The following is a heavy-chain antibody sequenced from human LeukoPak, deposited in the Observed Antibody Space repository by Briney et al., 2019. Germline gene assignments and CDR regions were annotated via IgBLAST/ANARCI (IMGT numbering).Heavy chain of an antibody. CDR1: GYTFISYG. CDR3: ARVVGAPPYYYMDV. V-gene: IGHV1-69*13. D-gene: IGHD1-26*01. J-gene: IGHJ6*03. Sequence: SVKVSCKASGYTFISYGINWVRQAPGQGLEWMGGIIPIFGTANYAQKFQGRVTITADESTSTAYMELSSLRSEDTAVYYCARVVGAPPYYYMDVWGKGTTVTISS. CDR2: IIPIFGTA.